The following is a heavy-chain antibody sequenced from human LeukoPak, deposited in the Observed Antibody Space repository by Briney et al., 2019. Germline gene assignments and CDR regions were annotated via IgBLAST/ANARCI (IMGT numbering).Heavy chain of an antibody. Sequence: PGKSLRLSCAAFGFTFSNYAFHWVRQPPGKGLEWAAVISYEGSVTYYADSVKGRFTISRDNSKITLDLQMNSLRVEDTAVYYCVRDRAPWGGALGGAKGMDVWGEGTTVTVSS. CDR1: GFTFSNYA. CDR3: VRDRAPWGGALGGAKGMDV. D-gene: IGHD3-10*01. CDR2: ISYEGSVT. J-gene: IGHJ6*04. V-gene: IGHV3-30*04.